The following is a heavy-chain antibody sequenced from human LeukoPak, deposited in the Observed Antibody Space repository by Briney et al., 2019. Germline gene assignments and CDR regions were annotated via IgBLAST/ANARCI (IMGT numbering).Heavy chain of an antibody. CDR1: GGSISSYY. Sequence: SETLSLTCTVSGGSISSYYWSWIRQPPGKGLEWIGYIYYSGSTNYNPSLKSRVTISVDTSKNQFSLKLSSVTAADTAVYYCARSKGGDSSGRLDYWGQGTLVTVSS. CDR2: IYYSGST. CDR3: ARSKGGDSSGRLDY. V-gene: IGHV4-59*01. D-gene: IGHD6-19*01. J-gene: IGHJ4*02.